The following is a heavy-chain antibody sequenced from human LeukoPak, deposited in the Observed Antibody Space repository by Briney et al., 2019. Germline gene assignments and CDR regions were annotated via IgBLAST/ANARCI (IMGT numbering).Heavy chain of an antibody. CDR1: GFTFKEYG. D-gene: IGHD6-19*01. CDR3: TKGDGGWYPIDS. V-gene: IGHV3-23*01. J-gene: IGHJ4*02. Sequence: GASPRLSCAASGFTFKEYGMSWVRQAPGKGLEWVSTINDNGANTHYADSVKGRFTISRDSSKNTLFLQMNSLRADDTARYYCTKGDGGWYPIDSWGQGTLIIVSS. CDR2: INDNGANT.